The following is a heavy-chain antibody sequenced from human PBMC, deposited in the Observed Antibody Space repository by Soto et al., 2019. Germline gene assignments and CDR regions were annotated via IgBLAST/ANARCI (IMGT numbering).Heavy chain of an antibody. Sequence: ASVKVSCKASGYTFTSYAMHWVRQAPGQRLEWMGWINAGNGNTKYSQKFQGRVTITRDTSASTAYMELSSLRSEDTAVYYCARDAASHYDSSGYSLGAFDIWGQGTMVTVSS. CDR1: GYTFTSYA. V-gene: IGHV1-3*01. CDR2: INAGNGNT. J-gene: IGHJ3*02. CDR3: ARDAASHYDSSGYSLGAFDI. D-gene: IGHD3-22*01.